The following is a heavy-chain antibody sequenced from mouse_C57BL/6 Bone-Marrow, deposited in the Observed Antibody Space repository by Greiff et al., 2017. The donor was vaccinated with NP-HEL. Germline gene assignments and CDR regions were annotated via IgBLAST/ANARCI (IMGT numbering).Heavy chain of an antibody. CDR1: GFNIKDDY. CDR2: IDPENGDT. V-gene: IGHV14-4*01. Sequence: EVQLQESGAELVRPGASVKLSCTASGFNIKDDYMHWVKQRPEQGLEWIGWIDPENGDTEYASKFQGKATITADTSSNTAYLQLSNLTSEDTAVYYCTTGADSSGFYFDYWGQGTTLTVSS. CDR3: TTGADSSGFYFDY. J-gene: IGHJ2*01. D-gene: IGHD3-2*02.